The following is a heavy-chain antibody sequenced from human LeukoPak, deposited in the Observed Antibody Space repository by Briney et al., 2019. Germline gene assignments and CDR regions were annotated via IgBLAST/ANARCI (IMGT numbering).Heavy chain of an antibody. D-gene: IGHD3-9*01. Sequence: NTGGSLRLSCAASGFTFSDYYMSWIRQAPGKGLEWVSYISSSGSTIYYADSVKGRFTISRDNAKNSLYLQMNSLRAEDTAVYYCARVGPPYDILTGYYRYWGQGTLVTVSS. V-gene: IGHV3-11*04. J-gene: IGHJ4*02. CDR2: ISSSGSTI. CDR1: GFTFSDYY. CDR3: ARVGPPYDILTGYYRY.